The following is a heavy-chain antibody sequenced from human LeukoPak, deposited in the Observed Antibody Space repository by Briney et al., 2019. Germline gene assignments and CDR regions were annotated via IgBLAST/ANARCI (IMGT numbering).Heavy chain of an antibody. D-gene: IGHD6-19*01. CDR2: IQHDGSDI. V-gene: IGHV3-30*02. CDR3: ARVRGSGWSLYYIDY. Sequence: PGGSLRLSCAASGFTFSTSGMHWVRQAPCKGLEWVAFIQHDGSDIFYADSVKGRFTISRDNSKSTLYLQMNSLRAEDTAVYYCARVRGSGWSLYYIDYWGQGTLVTVSS. CDR1: GFTFSTSG. J-gene: IGHJ4*02.